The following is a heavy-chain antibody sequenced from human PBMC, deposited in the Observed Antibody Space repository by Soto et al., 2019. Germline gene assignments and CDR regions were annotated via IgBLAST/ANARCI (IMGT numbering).Heavy chain of an antibody. V-gene: IGHV4-59*01. CDR3: AGSTYYDFWSGYPGDYYYYMDV. Sequence: PSETLSLTCTVSGGSISSYYWSWIRQPPGKGLEWIGYIYYSGSTNYNPSLKSRVTISVDTSKNQFSLKLSSVTAADTAVYYCAGSTYYDFWSGYPGDYYYYMDVWGKGTTVTVS. CDR2: IYYSGST. CDR1: GGSISSYY. J-gene: IGHJ6*03. D-gene: IGHD3-3*01.